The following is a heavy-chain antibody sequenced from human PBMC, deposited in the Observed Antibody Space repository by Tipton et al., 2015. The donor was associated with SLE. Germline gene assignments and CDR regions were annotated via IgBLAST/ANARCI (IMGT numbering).Heavy chain of an antibody. V-gene: IGHV4-59*01. J-gene: IGHJ4*02. CDR1: GGSISSYY. CDR2: IYYSGST. Sequence: TLSLTCTVSGGSISSYYWSWIRQPPGKGLEWIGYIYYSGSTNYNPSLKSRVTISVDTSKNQFSLKLSSVTAADTAVYYCARGRSSLFDYWGQGTLVTASS. CDR3: ARGRSSLFDY.